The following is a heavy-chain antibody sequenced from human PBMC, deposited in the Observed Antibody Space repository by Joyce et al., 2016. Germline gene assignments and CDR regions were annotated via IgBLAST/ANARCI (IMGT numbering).Heavy chain of an antibody. V-gene: IGHV3-23*01. Sequence: EVQLLESGGGLVQPGGSLRLSCAASGFTFSDYARGWVRQAPGKGLEWVPGIDKRGVSAYQADSGKGRLTISRDNSKNTLYLQMSSLRAEDTAIYYCAKDLGGSGAYNFWSGYDYWGQGTLVTVSS. CDR2: IDKRGVSA. D-gene: IGHD3-3*01. CDR1: GFTFSDYA. CDR3: AKDLGGSGAYNFWSGYDY. J-gene: IGHJ4*02.